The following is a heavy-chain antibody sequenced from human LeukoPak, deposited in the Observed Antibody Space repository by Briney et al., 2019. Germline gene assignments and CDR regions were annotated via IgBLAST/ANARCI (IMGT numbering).Heavy chain of an antibody. CDR3: ARDRARYGSGSGTRKFDP. D-gene: IGHD3-10*01. J-gene: IGHJ5*02. V-gene: IGHV3-7*01. Sequence: GGSLRLSCAASGFIFSTYWMSWVRQAPGKGLEWVANIKEDGSEKYYVDSVKGRFTISRDNAKKSLYLQMNSLRVEDTAVYYCARDRARYGSGSGTRKFDPWGQGTLVTVSS. CDR1: GFIFSTYW. CDR2: IKEDGSEK.